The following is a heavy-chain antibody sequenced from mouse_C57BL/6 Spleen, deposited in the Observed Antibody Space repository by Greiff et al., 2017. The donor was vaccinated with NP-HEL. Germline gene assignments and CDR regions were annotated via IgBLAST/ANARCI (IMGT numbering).Heavy chain of an antibody. CDR3: ARWGSTMVTTSYFDY. D-gene: IGHD2-2*01. CDR1: GYTFTDYY. Sequence: EVQLQQSGPELVKPGASVKISCKASGYTFTDYYMNWVKQSHGKSLEWIGDINPNNGGTSYNQKFKGKATLTVDKSSSTAYMELRSLTSEYSAVYYCARWGSTMVTTSYFDYWGQGTTLTVSS. V-gene: IGHV1-26*01. CDR2: INPNNGGT. J-gene: IGHJ2*01.